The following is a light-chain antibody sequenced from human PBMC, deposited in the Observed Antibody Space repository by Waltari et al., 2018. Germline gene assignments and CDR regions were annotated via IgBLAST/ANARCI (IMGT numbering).Light chain of an antibody. Sequence: QSVLTQSPSASGTPGPRVTLSWSGSNSNIGRNFVYWYQQLPGTAPKLLTYRNNQRPSGVPDRFSGSVSGTSASLAISGLRSEDEADYYCAAWDDSLSGSWLFGGGTKLTVL. CDR1: NSNIGRNF. V-gene: IGLV1-47*01. J-gene: IGLJ3*02. CDR2: RNN. CDR3: AAWDDSLSGSWL.